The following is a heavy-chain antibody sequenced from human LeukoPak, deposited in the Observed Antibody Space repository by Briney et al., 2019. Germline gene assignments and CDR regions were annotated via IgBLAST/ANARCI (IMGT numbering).Heavy chain of an antibody. J-gene: IGHJ4*02. CDR3: ARDRGIYDFWSGYYFHGLYYFDY. Sequence: ASVKVSCKASGYTFTSYGISWVRQAPGQGLEWMGWISAYNGNTNYAQKLQGRVTMTTDTSTSTAYMELRSLRSDDTAVYYCARDRGIYDFWSGYYFHGLYYFDYWGQGTLVTVSS. CDR2: ISAYNGNT. V-gene: IGHV1-18*01. D-gene: IGHD3-3*01. CDR1: GYTFTSYG.